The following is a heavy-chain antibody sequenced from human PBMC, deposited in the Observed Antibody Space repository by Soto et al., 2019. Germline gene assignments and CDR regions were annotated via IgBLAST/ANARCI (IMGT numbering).Heavy chain of an antibody. V-gene: IGHV3-30*18. CDR2: ISYDGSNK. J-gene: IGHJ4*02. D-gene: IGHD2-15*01. Sequence: PGGSLRLSCAASGFTFSSYGMHWVRQAPGKGLEWVAVISYDGSNKYYADSVKGRFTISRDNSKNTLYLQMNSLRVEDTAVYYCAKASLGSCRGSFCYHFDSWGQGTLVTVSS. CDR1: GFTFSSYG. CDR3: AKASLGSCRGSFCYHFDS.